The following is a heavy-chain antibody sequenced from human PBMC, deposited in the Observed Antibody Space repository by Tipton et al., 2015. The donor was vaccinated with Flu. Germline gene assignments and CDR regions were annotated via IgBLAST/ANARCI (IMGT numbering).Heavy chain of an antibody. Sequence: TLSLTCTVSGGSISSYYWSWIRQPPGKGLEWIGRIYTSGSTNYNPSLKSRVTMSVDTSKNQFSLKLSSVTAADTAVYYCARDRQITMIGRDAFDIWGQGTMVTVSS. J-gene: IGHJ3*02. V-gene: IGHV4-4*07. CDR2: IYTSGST. D-gene: IGHD3-22*01. CDR3: ARDRQITMIGRDAFDI. CDR1: GGSISSYY.